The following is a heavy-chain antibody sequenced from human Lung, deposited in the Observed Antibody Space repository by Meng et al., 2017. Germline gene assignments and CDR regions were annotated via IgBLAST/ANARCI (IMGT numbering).Heavy chain of an antibody. V-gene: IGHV3-15*01. CDR1: GFTFSIAW. CDR3: SGHVDY. J-gene: IGHJ4*01. CDR2: MKSNVDGGTV. Sequence: EGQLVEDGGGVVKPGWSLRLYCSASGFTFSIAWMTGVRQAPGKGLEWIGRMKSNVDGGTVDYAAAVKGRFFISRDESENTFYLQMNSLKTEDTAVYYCSGHVDYWGHGTLVTVSS.